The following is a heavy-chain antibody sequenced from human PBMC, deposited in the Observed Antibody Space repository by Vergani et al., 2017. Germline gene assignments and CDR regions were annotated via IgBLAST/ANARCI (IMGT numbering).Heavy chain of an antibody. CDR2: IYHGGMT. D-gene: IGHD1-7*01. Sequence: QVHLQESGPGLVKPSETLSLTCSVSNYSIGRDCFWGWIRRSPGKGLEYIARIYHGGMTYYNPSLKSRATISIDTSENVLSLRLTSVTAADTALYHCARHGGSVNYFHLFDSWGEGTLVIVPS. J-gene: IGHJ4*02. V-gene: IGHV4-38-2*02. CDR1: NYSIGRDCF. CDR3: ARHGGSVNYFHLFDS.